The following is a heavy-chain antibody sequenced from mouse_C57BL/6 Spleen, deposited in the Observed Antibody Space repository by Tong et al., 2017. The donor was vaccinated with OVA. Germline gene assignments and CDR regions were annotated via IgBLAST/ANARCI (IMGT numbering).Heavy chain of an antibody. J-gene: IGHJ4*01. CDR1: GYTFTDYY. Sequence: EVQLQESGPVLVKPGASVKMSCKASGYTFTDYYMNWVKQSHGKSLEWIGVINPYNGGTSYNQKFKGKATLTVDKSSSTAYMQLSSLTYEDSAVYYCARSGYGSSEAMDYWGQGTSVTVSS. D-gene: IGHD1-1*01. CDR3: ARSGYGSSEAMDY. V-gene: IGHV1-19*01. CDR2: INPYNGGT.